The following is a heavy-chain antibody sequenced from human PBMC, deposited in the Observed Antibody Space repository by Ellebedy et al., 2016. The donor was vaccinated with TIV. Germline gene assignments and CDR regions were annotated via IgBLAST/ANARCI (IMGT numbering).Heavy chain of an antibody. D-gene: IGHD4-17*01. CDR1: GGSISSNDCY. Sequence: SETLSLTXTVPGGSISSNDCYWGWIRQPPGEGLEWIGSISYSGTTYYNPSLESRLTISVDTSKNQFSLNLNSVTAADTAIYYGARDPRGLYGDYEYYYYYGMDVWGQGTTVTVSS. CDR2: ISYSGTT. V-gene: IGHV4-39*07. J-gene: IGHJ6*02. CDR3: ARDPRGLYGDYEYYYYYGMDV.